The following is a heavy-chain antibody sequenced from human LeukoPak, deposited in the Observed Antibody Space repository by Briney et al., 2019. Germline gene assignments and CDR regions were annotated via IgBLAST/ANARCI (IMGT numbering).Heavy chain of an antibody. CDR3: ATVVGPAFDI. V-gene: IGHV1-24*01. D-gene: IGHD2-15*01. CDR1: GYTLTELS. CDR2: FDPEDGET. Sequence: ASVNVSCKVSGYTLTELSMHWVRQAPGEGLEWMGGFDPEDGETIYTQKFQGRVTMTEDTATDTAYMELSSLRSEDTAVYYCATVVGPAFDIWGQGTMVTVSS. J-gene: IGHJ3*02.